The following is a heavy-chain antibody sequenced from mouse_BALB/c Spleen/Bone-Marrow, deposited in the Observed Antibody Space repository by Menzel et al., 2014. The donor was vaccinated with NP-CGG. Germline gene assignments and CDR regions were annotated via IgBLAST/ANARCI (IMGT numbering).Heavy chain of an antibody. Sequence: CGGGLVQPGGSLKLSCAASGFDFSRYWMSWVRQAPGKGLEWIGEINPDSSTINYTPSLKDKFIISRDNAKNTLYLQMRKVRSEDTALYYCARQGYYGYSDYWGQGTTLTVSS. CDR3: ARQGYYGYSDY. D-gene: IGHD1-2*01. V-gene: IGHV4-1*02. J-gene: IGHJ2*01. CDR1: GFDFSRYW. CDR2: INPDSSTI.